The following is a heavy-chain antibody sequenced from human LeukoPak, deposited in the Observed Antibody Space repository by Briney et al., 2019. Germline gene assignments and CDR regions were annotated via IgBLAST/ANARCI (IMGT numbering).Heavy chain of an antibody. Sequence: KPSETLSLTCAVYGGSFSGYYWSWIRQPPGKGLEWIGEINHSGSTNYNPSLKSRVTISVDTSKNQFSLKLSSVTAADTAVYYCARGRSGGYFDYWGQGTLVNVSS. J-gene: IGHJ4*02. CDR1: GGSFSGYY. V-gene: IGHV4-34*01. CDR3: ARGRSGGYFDY. CDR2: INHSGST. D-gene: IGHD3-16*01.